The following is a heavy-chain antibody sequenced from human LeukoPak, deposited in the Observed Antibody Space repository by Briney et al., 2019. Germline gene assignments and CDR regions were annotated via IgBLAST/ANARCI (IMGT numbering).Heavy chain of an antibody. Sequence: SETLSLTCSVSGDSIRSFFWSWIRQPPGKGLEWIGYIYYTGSTNYNPSLKSRVAISVDTSKNQFSLKLSSVTAADTAVYYCARDLGGSRPYGMDVWGQGTTVTVSS. CDR1: GDSIRSFF. CDR2: IYYTGST. CDR3: ARDLGGSRPYGMDV. D-gene: IGHD1-1*01. V-gene: IGHV4-59*01. J-gene: IGHJ6*02.